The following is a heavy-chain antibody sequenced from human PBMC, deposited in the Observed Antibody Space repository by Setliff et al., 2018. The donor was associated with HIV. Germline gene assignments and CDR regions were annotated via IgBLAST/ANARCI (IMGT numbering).Heavy chain of an antibody. V-gene: IGHV4-61*08. CDR3: ARVQMAYAAFDV. Sequence: KTSETLSLTCTVSGVSVSGTAYYWAWIRQPPGRGLEWIGSIYFTGSSDNNPSLKSRVTLSVDTSKHQFSLKLSSVTAADTAVYYCARVQMAYAAFDVWGQGTMVTVSS. CDR2: IYFTGSS. CDR1: GVSVSGTAYY. D-gene: IGHD4-17*01. J-gene: IGHJ3*01.